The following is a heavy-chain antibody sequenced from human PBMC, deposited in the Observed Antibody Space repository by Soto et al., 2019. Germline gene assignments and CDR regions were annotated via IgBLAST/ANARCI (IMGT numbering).Heavy chain of an antibody. J-gene: IGHJ5*02. CDR1: GFTFDDYA. CDR2: ISWNSGSI. CDR3: AKDSAAGTFDWFDP. D-gene: IGHD6-13*01. Sequence: EVQLVESGGGLVQPGRSLRLSCAASGFTFDDYAMHWVRQAPGKGLEWVSGISWNSGSIGYADSVKGRFTISRDNARNSLYLQMNSLRAEDTALYYCAKDSAAGTFDWFDPWGQGTLVTVSS. V-gene: IGHV3-9*01.